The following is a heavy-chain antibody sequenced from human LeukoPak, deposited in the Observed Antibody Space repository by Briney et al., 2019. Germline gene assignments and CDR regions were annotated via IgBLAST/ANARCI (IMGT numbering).Heavy chain of an antibody. D-gene: IGHD4-23*01. CDR2: TFYRSKWDS. Sequence: SQTLSLTCAISGDSVSSNSAAWSWIRQSPSRGLEWLGRTFYRSKWDSDYEVSVRSRITITPDTSKNQFSLQLNSVTPEDTAVYYCAREHARGNSPYFDFWGQGTLVSVSS. CDR1: GDSVSSNSAA. CDR3: AREHARGNSPYFDF. V-gene: IGHV6-1*01. J-gene: IGHJ4*02.